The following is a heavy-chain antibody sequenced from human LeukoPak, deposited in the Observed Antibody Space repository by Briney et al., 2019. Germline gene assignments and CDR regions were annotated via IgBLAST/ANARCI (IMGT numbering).Heavy chain of an antibody. J-gene: IGHJ4*02. CDR3: ARSFGATVTTPDFH. CDR2: INWNGGST. V-gene: IGHV3-20*04. D-gene: IGHD4-17*01. Sequence: GGSLRLSCAASGFTFDDYGMSWVRQAPGKGLEWVSGINWNGGSTGYADSVKGRFTISRDNAKNSLYLQMNSLRAEDTALYYCARSFGATVTTPDFHWGQGALVTVSS. CDR1: GFTFDDYG.